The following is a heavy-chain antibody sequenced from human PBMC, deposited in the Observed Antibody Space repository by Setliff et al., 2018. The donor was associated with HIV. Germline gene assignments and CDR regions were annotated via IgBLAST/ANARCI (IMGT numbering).Heavy chain of an antibody. V-gene: IGHV3-9*01. CDR3: AQGSDPQLVTLFAY. J-gene: IGHJ4*02. CDR2: INWNSGRR. D-gene: IGHD6-6*01. CDR1: GFTFSSYW. Sequence: GGSLRLSCAASGFTFSSYWMSWVRQAPGKGLEWVSGINWNSGRRAYADSLQGRFIISRDNAKNSLYLQMNSLRTDDTALYYCAQGSDPQLVTLFAYWGQGTLVTVSS.